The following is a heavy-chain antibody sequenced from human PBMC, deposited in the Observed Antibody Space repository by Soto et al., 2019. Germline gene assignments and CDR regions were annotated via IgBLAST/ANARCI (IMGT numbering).Heavy chain of an antibody. CDR1: GGSISSGDYY. J-gene: IGHJ4*02. Sequence: QVQLQESGPGLVKPSQTLSLTCTVSGGSISSGDYYWSWIRQPPGKGLEWIGYIYYSGSTYYNPSLNSRVTISVDTSKNQFALKLSSVTAADTAVYYCAREDSSGYVGSYYFDYWGQGTLVTVSS. D-gene: IGHD3-22*01. V-gene: IGHV4-30-4*01. CDR3: AREDSSGYVGSYYFDY. CDR2: IYYSGST.